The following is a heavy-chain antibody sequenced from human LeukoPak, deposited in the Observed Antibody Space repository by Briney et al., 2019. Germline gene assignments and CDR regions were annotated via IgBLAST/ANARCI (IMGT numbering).Heavy chain of an antibody. V-gene: IGHV1-46*01. CDR3: ARDNSVGETAWWFDP. J-gene: IGHJ5*02. Sequence: GASVKVSCKASGYTFTGYYMHWVRQAPGQGLEWMGLINPSGSSTTYAQRFQSRVTMTRDISTSTDYMELTSLTSDDTAMYYCARDNSVGETAWWFDPWGQGTLVTVSS. CDR1: GYTFTGYY. D-gene: IGHD1-26*01. CDR2: INPSGSST.